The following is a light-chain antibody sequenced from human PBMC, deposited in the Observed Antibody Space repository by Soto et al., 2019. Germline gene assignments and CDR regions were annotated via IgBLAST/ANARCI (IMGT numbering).Light chain of an antibody. CDR2: DAS. CDR3: QHRSNWPRT. J-gene: IGKJ4*01. Sequence: EVVLTQSPATLSLSPGERATLSCRASQNIDNYVAWYQQKFGQAPRLLIYDASNRATGIPARFSGRGSGTDFTRTIDSLEPEDFAVYYCQHRSNWPRTFGGGTKVEIK. V-gene: IGKV3-11*01. CDR1: QNIDNY.